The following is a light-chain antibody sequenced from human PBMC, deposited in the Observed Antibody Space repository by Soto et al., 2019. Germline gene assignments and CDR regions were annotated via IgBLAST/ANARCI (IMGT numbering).Light chain of an antibody. CDR3: QHSYGTLLT. CDR1: QTINNY. J-gene: IGKJ4*01. CDR2: GAS. V-gene: IGKV1-39*01. Sequence: DIQMTQSPSSLSASVEDRVTITCRASQTINNYLNWYQQRPGKAPKLLIYGASTLQSGVPLRFSGSGSGTDFTLTISSLQPEDFATYYCQHSYGTLLTFGGGTKRDMK.